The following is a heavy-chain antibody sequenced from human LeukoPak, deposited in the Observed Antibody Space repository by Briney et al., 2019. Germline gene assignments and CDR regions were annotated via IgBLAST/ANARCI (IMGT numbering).Heavy chain of an antibody. V-gene: IGHV1-46*01. J-gene: IGHJ4*02. CDR2: INPDTGRA. CDR1: GYSFTNYH. Sequence: ASVKVSCKASGYSFTNYHMHWVRQAPGQGLEWMGMINPDTGRATYAPKFQGRVSMTGDTSTSTVYMELSSLTSEDTAVYYCARDRFFYGSSDYYLIYWGQGTLVTVSS. D-gene: IGHD3-22*01. CDR3: ARDRFFYGSSDYYLIY.